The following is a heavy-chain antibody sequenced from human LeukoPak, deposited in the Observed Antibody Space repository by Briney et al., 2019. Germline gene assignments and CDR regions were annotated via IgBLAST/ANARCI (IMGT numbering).Heavy chain of an antibody. CDR2: MHYSGDS. V-gene: IGHV4-59*01. CDR3: ARDLELERNRWNYFES. D-gene: IGHD1-1*01. CDR1: GGSISSFF. Sequence: PSETLSLTCTVFGGSISSFFWSWIRQPPGKGLEWIGSMHYSGDSKYNPSLKSRVSLSIDTSKQQFSLRLSSVTAADTAVYYCARDLELERNRWNYFESWGQGTLVTVSS. J-gene: IGHJ4*02.